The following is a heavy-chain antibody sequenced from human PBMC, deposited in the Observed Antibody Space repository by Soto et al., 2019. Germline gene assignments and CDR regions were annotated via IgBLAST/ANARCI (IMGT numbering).Heavy chain of an antibody. CDR2: LYPVDSET. CDR3: ARGEAYYYGMDV. D-gene: IGHD3-10*01. V-gene: IGHV5-51*01. CDR1: GYSFTSYW. Sequence: LGESLKISCKGSGYSFTSYWIGWVRQMPGKCLEGMGILYPVDSETRYSAAFQGQVTISADKPISTAYLQWSRRKASDTDMYYCARGEAYYYGMDVWGQGTTVTVSS. J-gene: IGHJ6*02.